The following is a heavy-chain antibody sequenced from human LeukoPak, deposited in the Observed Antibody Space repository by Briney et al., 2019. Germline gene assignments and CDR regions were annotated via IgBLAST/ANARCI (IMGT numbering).Heavy chain of an antibody. CDR3: AKDQTVAVAGPFDN. CDR1: GFTFSSYA. D-gene: IGHD6-19*01. Sequence: GGSLRLSCAASGFTFSSYAMSWVRQAPGKGLEWVSAISSSGGSTYYADSVKGRFTISRDTSKNTLYLQMNSLRAEDTAVYYCAKDQTVAVAGPFDNWGQGTLVTVSS. CDR2: ISSSGGST. V-gene: IGHV3-23*01. J-gene: IGHJ4*02.